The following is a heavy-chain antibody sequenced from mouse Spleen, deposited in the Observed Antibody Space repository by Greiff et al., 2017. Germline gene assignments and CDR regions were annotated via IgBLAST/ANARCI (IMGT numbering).Heavy chain of an antibody. Sequence: DVMLVESGGGLVQPGGSLKLSCAASGFTFSSYGMSWVRQTPDKRLELVATINSNGGSTYYPDSVKGRFTISRDNAKNTLYLQMSSLKSEDTAMYYCAREGDYYGSSFAYWGQGTLVTVSA. J-gene: IGHJ3*01. CDR3: AREGDYYGSSFAY. V-gene: IGHV5-6-3*01. D-gene: IGHD1-1*01. CDR1: GFTFSSYG. CDR2: INSNGGST.